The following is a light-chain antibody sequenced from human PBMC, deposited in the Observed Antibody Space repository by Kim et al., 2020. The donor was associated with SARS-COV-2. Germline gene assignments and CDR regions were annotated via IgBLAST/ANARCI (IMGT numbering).Light chain of an antibody. CDR2: QDN. J-gene: IGLJ1*01. V-gene: IGLV3-1*01. CDR1: KLGDKY. CDR3: QAWDSSTCV. Sequence: SYELTQPPSVSVSPGQTASITCSGDKLGDKYAYWYQQKPGQSPLLVIYQDNKRPSGIPERFSGSNSGNTATLTISGTQAMDEADYYCQAWDSSTCVFGTG.